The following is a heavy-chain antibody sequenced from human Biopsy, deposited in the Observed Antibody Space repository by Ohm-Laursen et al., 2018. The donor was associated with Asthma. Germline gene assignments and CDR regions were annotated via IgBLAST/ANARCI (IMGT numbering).Heavy chain of an antibody. Sequence: EASVKLSCKASEDTFSSYVISWVRQAPGQGLEWMGGIMPPFGLTNYAQRFQDRLTIRADKSTRTAYMELRRLRSEDSAVYYCARDHCSALWAGVSTDNCYFDYWGQGTLLTVSS. CDR3: ARDHCSALWAGVSTDNCYFDY. V-gene: IGHV1-69*10. CDR2: IMPPFGLT. J-gene: IGHJ4*02. CDR1: EDTFSSYV. D-gene: IGHD5/OR15-5a*01.